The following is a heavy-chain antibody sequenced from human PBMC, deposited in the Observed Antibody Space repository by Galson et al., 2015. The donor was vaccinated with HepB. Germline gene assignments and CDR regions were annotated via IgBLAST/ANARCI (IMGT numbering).Heavy chain of an antibody. J-gene: IGHJ5*02. D-gene: IGHD4-17*01. CDR1: GFSLSTSGMC. CDR3: ARFMYGDYVNYFGP. CDR2: INWDDGK. V-gene: IGHV2-70*01. Sequence: ALVKPTQTLTLTCTFSGFSLSTSGMCVSWIRQSPGKALEWLALINWDDGKYYSPSLKTRLTISKDTSKNQVVLTMTNLDPVDTATYYCARFMYGDYVNYFGPWGQGTLVTVSS.